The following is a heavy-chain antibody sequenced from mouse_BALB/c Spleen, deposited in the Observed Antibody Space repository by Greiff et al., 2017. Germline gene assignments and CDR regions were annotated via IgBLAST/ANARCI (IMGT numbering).Heavy chain of an antibody. V-gene: IGHV5-6-3*01. CDR2: INSNGGST. D-gene: IGHD3-3*01. CDR3: ARDGDRFAY. Sequence: EVKLVDSGGGLVQPGGSLKLSCAASGFTFSSYGMSWVRQTPDKRLELVATINSNGGSTYYPDSVKGRFTISRDNAKNTLYLQMSSLKSEDTAMYYCARDGDRFAYWGQGTLVTVSA. J-gene: IGHJ3*01. CDR1: GFTFSSYG.